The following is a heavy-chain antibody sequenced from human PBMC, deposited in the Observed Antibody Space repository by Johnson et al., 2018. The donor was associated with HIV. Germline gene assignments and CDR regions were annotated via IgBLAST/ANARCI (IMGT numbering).Heavy chain of an antibody. J-gene: IGHJ3*02. D-gene: IGHD4-23*01. CDR3: AKDRRSFYGGKAADVFDI. V-gene: IGHV3-23*04. CDR2: ISGSDHST. Sequence: VQLVESGGGLVQPGGSLRLSCGASAFTFSSNDMKWVRQAPGKGLEWVSPISGSDHSTYYADSVRGRFTISRDNSKNTLYLQMNSLRAEDTAVYYCAKDRRSFYGGKAADVFDIWGQGTMVTVSS. CDR1: AFTFSSND.